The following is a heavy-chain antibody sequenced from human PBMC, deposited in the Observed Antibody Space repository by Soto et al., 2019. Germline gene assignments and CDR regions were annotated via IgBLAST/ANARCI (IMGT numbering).Heavy chain of an antibody. J-gene: IGHJ4*02. D-gene: IGHD3-10*01. V-gene: IGHV3-30-3*01. CDR2: ISYDGSNK. CDR1: GFTFSSYA. CDR3: ARDPDRGYGSGSYYFDY. Sequence: QVQLVESGGGVVQPGRSLRLSCAASGFTFSSYAMHWVRQAPGKGLEWVAVISYDGSNKYYADSVKGRFTISRDNSKNTLYLQMNSLRAEDTAVYYGARDPDRGYGSGSYYFDYWGQGTLVTVSS.